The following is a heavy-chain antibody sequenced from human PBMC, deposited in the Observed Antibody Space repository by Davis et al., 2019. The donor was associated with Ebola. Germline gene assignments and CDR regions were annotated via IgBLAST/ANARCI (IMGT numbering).Heavy chain of an antibody. CDR1: GFTFSSYW. CDR3: ARTGTSYYWYFDL. Sequence: PGGSLRLSCAASGFTFSSYWMHWVRQAPGKGLVWVSRINSDGSSTSYADSVKGRFTISRDNAKNTLYLQMNSLRAEDTAVYYCARTGTSYYWYFDLWGRGTLVTVSS. D-gene: IGHD1-14*01. J-gene: IGHJ2*01. V-gene: IGHV3-74*01. CDR2: INSDGSST.